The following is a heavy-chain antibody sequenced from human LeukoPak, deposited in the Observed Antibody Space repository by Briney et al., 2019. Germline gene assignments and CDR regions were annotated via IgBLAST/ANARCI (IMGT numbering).Heavy chain of an antibody. D-gene: IGHD1-1*01. J-gene: IGHJ4*02. CDR3: AKLSGSFDY. CDR1: GFTVRSNY. Sequence: GGSLRLSCAASGFTVRSNYMSWVRQAPGKGLEWVSIIYNDGGTYYADSVKGRFTISRDNSKNTLFLQMNSLRAEDTAVYYCAKLSGSFDYWGQGTLVTVSS. CDR2: IYNDGGT. V-gene: IGHV3-66*02.